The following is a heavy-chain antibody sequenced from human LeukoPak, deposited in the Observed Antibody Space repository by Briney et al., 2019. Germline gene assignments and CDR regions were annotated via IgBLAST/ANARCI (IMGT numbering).Heavy chain of an antibody. J-gene: IGHJ1*01. CDR2: IYHSGST. CDR3: ARVSRLDCSSTSCYAAEYFQH. D-gene: IGHD2-2*01. V-gene: IGHV4-59*01. CDR1: GGSISSYY. Sequence: SETLSLTCTVSGGSISSYYWSWIRQPPGKGLEWIGYIYHSGSTYYNPSLKSRVTISVDRSKNQFSLKLSSVTAADTAVYYCARVSRLDCSSTSCYAAEYFQHWGQGTLVTVSS.